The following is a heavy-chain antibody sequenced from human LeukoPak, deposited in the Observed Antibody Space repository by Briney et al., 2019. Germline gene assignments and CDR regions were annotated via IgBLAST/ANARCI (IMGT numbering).Heavy chain of an antibody. Sequence: PSETLSLTCTVSGGSISSYYWSWIRQPPGKGLEWIGHIYYSGSTNYNPSLKSRVTISVDTSKNQFSLKPTSVTAADTAVYYCARVSGSYWYWGQGTLVTVSS. J-gene: IGHJ4*02. CDR1: GGSISSYY. D-gene: IGHD1-26*01. V-gene: IGHV4-59*01. CDR3: ARVSGSYWY. CDR2: IYYSGST.